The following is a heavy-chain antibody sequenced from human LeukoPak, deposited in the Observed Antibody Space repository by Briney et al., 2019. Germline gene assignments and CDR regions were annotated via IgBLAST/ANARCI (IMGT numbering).Heavy chain of an antibody. D-gene: IGHD1-26*01. CDR2: ISYDGSNK. CDR3: AKDVVGATSDY. CDR1: GFTFSSYA. V-gene: IGHV3-30*04. J-gene: IGHJ4*02. Sequence: PGRSLRLSCAASGFTFSSYAMHWVRQAPGKGLEWVAVISYDGSNKYYADSVKGRFTISRDNSKNTLYLQMNSLRAEDTAVYYCAKDVVGATSDYWGQGTLVTVSS.